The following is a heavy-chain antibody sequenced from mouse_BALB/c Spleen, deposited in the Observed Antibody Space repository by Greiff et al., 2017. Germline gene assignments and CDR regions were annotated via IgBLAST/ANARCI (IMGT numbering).Heavy chain of an antibody. D-gene: IGHD1-1*01. CDR3: ARGGITTVEN. V-gene: IGHV14-1*02. CDR2: IDPENGNT. J-gene: IGHJ2*01. CDR1: GFNIKDYY. Sequence: DVQLQESGAELVRPGALVKLSCKASGFNIKDYYMHWVKQRPEQGLEWIGWIDPENGNTIYDPKFQGKASITADTSSNTAYLQLSSLTSEDTAVYYCARGGITTVENWGQGTTLTVSS.